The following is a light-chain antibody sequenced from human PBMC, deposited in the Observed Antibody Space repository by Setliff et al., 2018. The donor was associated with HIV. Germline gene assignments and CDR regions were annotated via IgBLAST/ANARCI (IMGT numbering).Light chain of an antibody. CDR3: KSYTGSSPLYV. CDR2: DVS. J-gene: IGLJ1*01. CDR1: SSDVGGYYY. Sequence: QSALTQPASVSGSPGQSITISCTGTSSDVGGYYYASWYQQHPGKAPKLLIYDVSDRPSGISRRFSGSKSGNTASLTISGLQAEDEADYYCKSYTGSSPLYVFGTGTKVTVL. V-gene: IGLV2-14*03.